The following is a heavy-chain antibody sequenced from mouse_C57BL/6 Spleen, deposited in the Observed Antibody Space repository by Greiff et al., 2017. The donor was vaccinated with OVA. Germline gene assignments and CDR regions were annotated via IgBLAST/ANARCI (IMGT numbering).Heavy chain of an antibody. CDR2: IYPGNSDT. D-gene: IGHD2-1*01. V-gene: IGHV1-5*01. CDR3: TRSLYYKDAMDY. CDR1: GYTFTSYW. J-gene: IGHJ4*01. Sequence: VQLQQSGTVLARPGASVKMSCKTSGYTFTSYWMHWVQQRPGQGLAWIGAIYPGNSDTSNNQQFKGQANMTAVTSASTAYMELSSLTNEDSAVYYCTRSLYYKDAMDYWGQGTSVTVSS.